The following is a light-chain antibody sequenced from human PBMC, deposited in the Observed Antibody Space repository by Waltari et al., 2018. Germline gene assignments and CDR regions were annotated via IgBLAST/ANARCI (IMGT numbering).Light chain of an antibody. Sequence: SHELTQPPSVSVSPGQTATISFSRDALPKQYGFWYQHKTGQAPSLLKDNDTDRPSGNTESFSSSSSGTTVTVTISGVQAEDEADYYCQSADNSGTYWEFGGGTKLTVL. CDR3: QSADNSGTYWE. V-gene: IGLV3-25*03. CDR1: ALPKQY. CDR2: NDT. J-gene: IGLJ3*02.